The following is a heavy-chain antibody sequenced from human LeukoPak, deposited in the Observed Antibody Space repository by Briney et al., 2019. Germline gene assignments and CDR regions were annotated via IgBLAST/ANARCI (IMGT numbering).Heavy chain of an antibody. J-gene: IGHJ5*02. CDR1: GFTFSTYA. V-gene: IGHV3-23*01. CDR2: ISSSGGNT. D-gene: IGHD6-13*01. Sequence: PGGSLRLSCAAPGFTFSTYAMSWVRQAPGKGLQWVSSISSSGGNTYYADSVKGRFTISRDNSKSTLYLQMNSLRAEDTAVYYCAKGYSSPFDPWGQGALVTVSS. CDR3: AKGYSSPFDP.